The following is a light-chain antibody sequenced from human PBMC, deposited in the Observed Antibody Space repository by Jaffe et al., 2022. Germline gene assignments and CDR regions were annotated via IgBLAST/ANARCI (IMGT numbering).Light chain of an antibody. CDR1: SSDVGTYNS. CDR2: DVS. V-gene: IGLV2-14*01. J-gene: IGLJ2*01. CDR3: TSYTTSTTLV. Sequence: QSALTQPASVSGSPGQSITISCTGTSSDVGTYNSVSWYQQYPGKAPKLMIYDVSNRPSGVSDRFSGSKSDNTASLTISGLQAEDEADYYCTSYTTSTTLVLGGGTKLTVL.